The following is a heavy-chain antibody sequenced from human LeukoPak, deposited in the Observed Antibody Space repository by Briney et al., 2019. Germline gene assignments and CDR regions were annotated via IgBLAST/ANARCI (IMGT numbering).Heavy chain of an antibody. CDR3: VKDHPSLHY. CDR2: IGSDERDK. J-gene: IGHJ4*02. Sequence: HPGGSLRLSCAASGFTFKNYAMHWARQAPGQGLEWVAYIGSDERDKYYADSVRGRFTISRDTSKGTLYLQMNSLTTEDTALYYCVKDHPSLHYWGQGTLVTVSS. V-gene: IGHV3-30*02. CDR1: GFTFKNYA.